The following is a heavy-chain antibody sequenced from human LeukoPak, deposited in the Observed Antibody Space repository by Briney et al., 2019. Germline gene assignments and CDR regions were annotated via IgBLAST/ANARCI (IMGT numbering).Heavy chain of an antibody. V-gene: IGHV3-23*01. D-gene: IGHD6-13*01. CDR1: GFTFSSYA. Sequence: AGGSLRLSCAASGFTFSSYAMSWVRQAPGKGLEWVSAISGSGGSTYYADSVKGRFTISRDNSKNTLYLQMNSLGAEDTAVYYCAKDGSSSWYYYFDYWGQGTLVTVSS. CDR2: ISGSGGST. J-gene: IGHJ4*02. CDR3: AKDGSSSWYYYFDY.